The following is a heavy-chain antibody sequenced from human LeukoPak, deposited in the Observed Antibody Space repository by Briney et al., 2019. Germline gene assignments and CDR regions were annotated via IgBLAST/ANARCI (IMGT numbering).Heavy chain of an antibody. CDR2: IRYDGSNK. CDR3: ARDHLYYDISGPRFDY. D-gene: IGHD3-9*01. CDR1: GFTFSSYG. J-gene: IGHJ4*02. V-gene: IGHV3-30*02. Sequence: GGSLRLSCAASGFTFSSYGMHWVRQAPGKGLEGVAFIRYDGSNKYYADSVKGRFTSSRDNSKNTLYLQMNRLRAEDTAVYYCARDHLYYDISGPRFDYWGQGTRVTVSS.